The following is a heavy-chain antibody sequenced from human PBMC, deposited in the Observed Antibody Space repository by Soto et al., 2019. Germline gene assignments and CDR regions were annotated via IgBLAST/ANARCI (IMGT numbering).Heavy chain of an antibody. J-gene: IGHJ4*02. Sequence: GSLLLACGASGFTFSSYAMSWVRQAPGKGLEWVSAISDSGGSTYYADSMKGRFTISRDNSKNTLYLQMNSLRAEDTAIYYCAKDLTSTSRTPELWGQGTMVTV. D-gene: IGHD2-2*01. CDR1: GFTFSSYA. CDR3: AKDLTSTSRTPEL. V-gene: IGHV3-23*01. CDR2: ISDSGGST.